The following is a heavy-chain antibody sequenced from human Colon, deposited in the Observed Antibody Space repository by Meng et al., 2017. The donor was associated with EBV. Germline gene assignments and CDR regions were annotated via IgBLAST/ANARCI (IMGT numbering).Heavy chain of an antibody. J-gene: IGHJ5*02. V-gene: IGHV4-61*08. D-gene: IGHD3-10*01. CDR1: GGSISSGGYY. CDR3: ARVSGRSFDP. CDR2: IYYIGGT. Sequence: QVQLQESGPGLVKPSQTLSLTCTVSGGSISSGGYYWSWIRQHPGKGLEWIAYIYYIGGTNYNPSLKSRLTISLDTSKNQFSLSLRSVTAADTAVYYCARVSGRSFDPWGQGTLVTVSS.